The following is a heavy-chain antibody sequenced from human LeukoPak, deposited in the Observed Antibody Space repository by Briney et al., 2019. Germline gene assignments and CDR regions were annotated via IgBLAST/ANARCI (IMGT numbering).Heavy chain of an antibody. CDR3: NTDAGYDSRWYNW. Sequence: GGSLRLSCAASGFTFSSYSMNWVRQAPGKGLEWVSSISSSSSYIYYADSVKGRFTISRDNAKNSLYLQMNSLKTEDTAVYYCNTDAGYDSRWYNWWGQGTLVTVSS. CDR2: ISSSSSYI. CDR1: GFTFSSYS. J-gene: IGHJ4*02. V-gene: IGHV3-21*03. D-gene: IGHD1-20*01.